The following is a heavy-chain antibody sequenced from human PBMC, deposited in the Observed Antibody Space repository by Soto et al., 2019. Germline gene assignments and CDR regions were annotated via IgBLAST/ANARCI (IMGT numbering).Heavy chain of an antibody. D-gene: IGHD3-3*01. J-gene: IGHJ6*03. Sequence: ETLSLTCTVSGGSISSYYWSWIRQPPGKGREWNGYIYYSGSTNYNPSLKSRVTISVDTSKNQFSLKLSSVTAADTAVYYCARQRRITIFGVVTSYYYYKDVWGKGTTVTVSS. CDR3: ARQRRITIFGVVTSYYYYKDV. V-gene: IGHV4-59*08. CDR1: GGSISSYY. CDR2: IYYSGST.